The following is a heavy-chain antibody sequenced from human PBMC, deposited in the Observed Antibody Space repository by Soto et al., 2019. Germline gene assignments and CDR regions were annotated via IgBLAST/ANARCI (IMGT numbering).Heavy chain of an antibody. CDR1: GFSLSTSGMR. Sequence: SGPTLVNPTQTLTLTCTFSGFSLSTSGMRVGWIRQPPGKALEWLARIDWDDDKFYSTSLKTRLTISKDTSKNQVVLTMTNMDPVDTATYYCARSVVPAATIGYGMDVWGQGTTVTVSS. CDR2: IDWDDDK. V-gene: IGHV2-70*04. J-gene: IGHJ6*02. CDR3: ARSVVPAATIGYGMDV. D-gene: IGHD2-2*01.